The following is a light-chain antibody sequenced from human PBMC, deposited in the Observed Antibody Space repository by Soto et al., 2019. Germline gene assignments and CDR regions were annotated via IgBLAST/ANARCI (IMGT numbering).Light chain of an antibody. Sequence: EIVMTQSPATLSVSPGERATLYCRASQSVSSNLGWYQHKPGQAPRLLIYGASTRATDIPARFSGSGSGTDFTLTISGLQSEDYAIYYCQQYNDWHPGYTFGQGTKVEIK. CDR2: GAS. CDR1: QSVSSN. CDR3: QQYNDWHPGYT. J-gene: IGKJ2*01. V-gene: IGKV3-15*01.